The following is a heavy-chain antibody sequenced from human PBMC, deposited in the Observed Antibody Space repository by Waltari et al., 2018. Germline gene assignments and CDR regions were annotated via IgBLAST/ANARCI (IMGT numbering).Heavy chain of an antibody. Sequence: QVQLQESGPGLVKPSETLSLTCTVSGYSISSGYYWGWIRQPPGKGLEWIGSIYHSGSTYYNPTLKSRVTISVDTSKNQFSLKLSSVTAADTAVYYWAREDTAMIFDYWGQGTLVTVSS. J-gene: IGHJ4*02. CDR3: AREDTAMIFDY. CDR2: IYHSGST. CDR1: GYSISSGYY. V-gene: IGHV4-38-2*02. D-gene: IGHD5-18*01.